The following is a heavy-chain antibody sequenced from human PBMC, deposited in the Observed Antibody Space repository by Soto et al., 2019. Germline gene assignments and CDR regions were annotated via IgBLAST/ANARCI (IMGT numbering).Heavy chain of an antibody. D-gene: IGHD3-22*01. J-gene: IGHJ4*02. V-gene: IGHV3-53*02. CDR3: ATSRLWDSSGYYYGGFDY. CDR2: IYSGGST. CDR1: GFTVSSNY. Sequence: EVQLVETGGGLIQPGGSLRLSCAASGFTVSSNYMSWVRQAPGKGLEWVSVIYSGGSTYYADSVKGRFTISRDNSKNTLYLQMNSLRAEDTAVYYCATSRLWDSSGYYYGGFDYWGQGTLVTVSS.